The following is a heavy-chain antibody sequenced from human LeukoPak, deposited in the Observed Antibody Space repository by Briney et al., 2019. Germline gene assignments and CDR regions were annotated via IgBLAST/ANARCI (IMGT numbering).Heavy chain of an antibody. Sequence: PEGSLRLSCAVSGFIFSDYGFHWVRQAPGKGLEWVAVTRFDGSIKQYADSVKGRLTISRDDSKNTLYLQMNFLKSEGTAVYYCARWGGTRQYYFDYWGQGTLVTVSS. V-gene: IGHV3-33*01. CDR1: GFIFSDYG. D-gene: IGHD1-1*01. CDR2: TRFDGSIK. J-gene: IGHJ4*02. CDR3: ARWGGTRQYYFDY.